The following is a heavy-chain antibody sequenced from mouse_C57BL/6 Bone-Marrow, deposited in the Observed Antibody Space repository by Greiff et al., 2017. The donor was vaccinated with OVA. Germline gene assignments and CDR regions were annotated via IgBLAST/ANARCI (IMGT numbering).Heavy chain of an antibody. CDR1: GFTFSDYY. CDR3: ARHSLLWCLYAMDY. CDR2: ISNGGGST. D-gene: IGHD2-13*01. Sequence: DVKLVESGGGLVQPGGSLKLSCAASGFTFSDYYMYWVRQTPEKRLEWVAYISNGGGSTYYPDTVKGRFTISRDNAKNTLYLQMSRLKSEDTAMYYCARHSLLWCLYAMDYWGQGTSVTVSS. V-gene: IGHV5-12*01. J-gene: IGHJ4*01.